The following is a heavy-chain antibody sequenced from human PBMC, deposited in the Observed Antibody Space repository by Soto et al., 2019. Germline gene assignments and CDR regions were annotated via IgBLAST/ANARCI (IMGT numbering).Heavy chain of an antibody. CDR2: VWYDGSNK. CDR1: GXTFSSYG. CDR3: ARGVVVPAGLNGAFDI. D-gene: IGHD2-2*01. V-gene: IGHV3-33*01. Sequence: GGSLRLSCAASGXTFSSYGMHWVRQAPGKGLEWVAVVWYDGSNKYYADSVKGRFTISRDNSKNTLYLQMNSLRAEDTAVYYCARGVVVPAGLNGAFDIWGQGTMVTVSS. J-gene: IGHJ3*02.